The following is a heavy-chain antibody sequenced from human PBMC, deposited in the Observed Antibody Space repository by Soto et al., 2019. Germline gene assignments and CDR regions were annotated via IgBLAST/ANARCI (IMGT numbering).Heavy chain of an antibody. CDR3: ARRGSGIRRVDI. CDR2: IYYSGST. V-gene: IGHV4-39*01. J-gene: IGHJ3*02. Sequence: QLQLQESGPGLVKPSETLSLTCTVSGGSISSSSYYWGWIRQPPGKGLEWIGSIYYSGSTYYNPSLKSRVTISVDTSKNQFSLKLSSVTAADTAVYYCARRGSGIRRVDIWGQGTMVTVSS. CDR1: GGSISSSSYY. D-gene: IGHD6-13*01.